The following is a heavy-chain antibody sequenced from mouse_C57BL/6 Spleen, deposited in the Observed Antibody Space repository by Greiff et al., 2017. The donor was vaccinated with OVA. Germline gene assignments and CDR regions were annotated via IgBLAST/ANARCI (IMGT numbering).Heavy chain of an antibody. CDR2: IRNKANGYTT. V-gene: IGHV7-3*01. J-gene: IGHJ1*03. CDR1: GFTFTDYY. D-gene: IGHD1-1*01. Sequence: EVHLVESGGGLVQPGGSLSLSCAASGFTFTDYYMSWVRQPPGKALEWLGFIRNKANGYTTEYSASVKGRFTITRDNSQSILYLQMNALRAEDRATYYCARYYYGSRGNWYFGVWGTGTTVTVSS. CDR3: ARYYYGSRGNWYFGV.